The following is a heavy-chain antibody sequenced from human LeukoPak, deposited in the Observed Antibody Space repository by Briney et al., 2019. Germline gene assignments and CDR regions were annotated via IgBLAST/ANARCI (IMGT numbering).Heavy chain of an antibody. D-gene: IGHD4-17*01. CDR3: ARVMGTTVDY. CDR2: IYYSGST. CDR1: GGSISSYY. Sequence: SETLSLTCTVSGGSISSYYWSWIRQPPGKGLEWIGYIYYSGSTNYNPSLKSRVTISVDTSKNQFSLKLSSVTAADTAVYYCARVMGTTVDYWGQGTLVTVSS. V-gene: IGHV4-59*08. J-gene: IGHJ4*02.